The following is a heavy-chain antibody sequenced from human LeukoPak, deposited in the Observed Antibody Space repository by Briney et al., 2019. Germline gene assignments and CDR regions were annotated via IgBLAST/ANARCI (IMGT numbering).Heavy chain of an antibody. D-gene: IGHD3-3*01. CDR3: ARGGRDTIFGVVTFFDY. Sequence: SETLSLTCAVYGGSFSGHYWSWIRQPPGKGLEWIGEINHSGSTNYNPSLKSRVTISVDTSKNQFSLKLSSVTAADTAVYYCARGGRDTIFGVVTFFDYWGQGTLVTVSS. V-gene: IGHV4-34*01. J-gene: IGHJ4*02. CDR2: INHSGST. CDR1: GGSFSGHY.